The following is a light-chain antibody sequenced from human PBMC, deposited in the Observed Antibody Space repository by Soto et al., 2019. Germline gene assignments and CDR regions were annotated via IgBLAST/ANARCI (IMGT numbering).Light chain of an antibody. CDR1: ESVSSN. CDR3: QQYNSWPPIT. J-gene: IGKJ5*01. V-gene: IGKV3-15*01. Sequence: VMTQSPATLSVSPGERATLSCRSSESVSSNLAWYQQRPGQAPRLVIYGASTRATGIPARFSGGGSGTEFTLTISSLQSEDFAVYYCQQYNSWPPITVGQGTRLEIK. CDR2: GAS.